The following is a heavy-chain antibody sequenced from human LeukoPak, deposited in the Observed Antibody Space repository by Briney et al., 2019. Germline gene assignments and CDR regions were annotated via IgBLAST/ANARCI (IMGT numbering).Heavy chain of an antibody. CDR1: GGSISISNYS. V-gene: IGHV4-39*01. J-gene: IGHJ4*02. Sequence: PSETLSLTCTVSGGSISISNYSWGWLRQPPGKGLEWIGSFYYSGSTYYNPSLKSRVTISVDTSKSQFSLKLSSVTAADTAVYYCARKQWVMYYFDSWGQGTLVTVSS. CDR2: FYYSGST. D-gene: IGHD6-19*01. CDR3: ARKQWVMYYFDS.